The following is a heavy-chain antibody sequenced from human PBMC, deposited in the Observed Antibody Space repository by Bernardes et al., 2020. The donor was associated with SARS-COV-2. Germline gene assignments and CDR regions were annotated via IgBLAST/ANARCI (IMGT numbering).Heavy chain of an antibody. J-gene: IGHJ6*02. V-gene: IGHV4-34*01. CDR1: GGSFSGYY. CDR3: AAGEGGDTYYYGMDV. D-gene: IGHD3-16*01. CDR2: INHSGST. Sequence: SETLSLTCAVYGGSFSGYYWSWIRQPPGKGLEWIGEINHSGSTNYNPSLKSRVTISVDTSKNQFSLKLSSATAADTAVYYCAAGEGGDTYYYGMDVWGQGTTVTVSS.